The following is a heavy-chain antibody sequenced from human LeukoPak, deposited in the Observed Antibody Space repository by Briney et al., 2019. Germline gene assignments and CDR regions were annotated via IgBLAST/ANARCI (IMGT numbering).Heavy chain of an antibody. J-gene: IGHJ4*02. CDR3: ARVYGDYPGYYFDY. D-gene: IGHD4-17*01. Sequence: GGSLRLSCAASGFTFSDYYISWIRQAPGKGLEWVSYISSSGGTIYYADSVKGRFTISRDNAKNSLSLQMNSLRAEDTAVYYCARVYGDYPGYYFDYWGQGTLVTVSS. V-gene: IGHV3-11*01. CDR1: GFTFSDYY. CDR2: ISSSGGTI.